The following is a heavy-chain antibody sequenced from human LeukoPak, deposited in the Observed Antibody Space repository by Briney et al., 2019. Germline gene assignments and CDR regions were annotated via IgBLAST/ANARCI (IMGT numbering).Heavy chain of an antibody. Sequence: ASVKVSCKASGYTFTMYYIHWVRQAPGQGLEWMGMINPSDGATTYAQRFQGRVTMTRDMSTTTVYMDLRSLRSEDTAVYFCAREPRGGMNGSLGGLFASYYTYYYMDVWGRGTTVTVSS. CDR2: INPSDGAT. J-gene: IGHJ6*03. V-gene: IGHV1-46*01. D-gene: IGHD1-26*01. CDR3: AREPRGGMNGSLGGLFASYYTYYYMDV. CDR1: GYTFTMYY.